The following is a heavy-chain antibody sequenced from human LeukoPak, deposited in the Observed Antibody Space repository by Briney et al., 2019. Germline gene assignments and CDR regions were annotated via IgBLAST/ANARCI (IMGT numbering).Heavy chain of an antibody. CDR1: GYSISSGYY. J-gene: IGHJ5*02. CDR2: IYHSGST. Sequence: ASETLSLTCTVSGYSISSGYYWGWIRQPPGKGLEWIGSIYHSGSTYYNPSLKSRVTISVDTSKNQFSLKLSSVTAADTAVYYCARQGIAAAGIPFDPWGQGTLVTVSS. CDR3: ARQGIAAAGIPFDP. V-gene: IGHV4-38-2*02. D-gene: IGHD6-13*01.